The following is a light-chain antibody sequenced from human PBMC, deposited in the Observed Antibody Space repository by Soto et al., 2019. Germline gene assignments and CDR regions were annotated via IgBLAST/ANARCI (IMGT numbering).Light chain of an antibody. Sequence: EIVMTQSPATLSVSPGERATLSCRASQSVSNNLAWYQQKPGQAPRLLIYGASTRATGIPARFSGSGSGTEFPLTISSLLSEDFAVYYCQQYNNWPWTFGQGTKVEIK. J-gene: IGKJ1*01. CDR3: QQYNNWPWT. V-gene: IGKV3-15*01. CDR1: QSVSNN. CDR2: GAS.